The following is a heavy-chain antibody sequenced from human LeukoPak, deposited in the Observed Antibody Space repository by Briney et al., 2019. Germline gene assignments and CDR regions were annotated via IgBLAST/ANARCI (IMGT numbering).Heavy chain of an antibody. D-gene: IGHD3-22*01. CDR3: AREDSSAASDI. J-gene: IGHJ3*02. Sequence: PSETLSLTCTVSGGSISSYYWSWIRQPPGKGLEWIGYIYYSGSTNYNPSLKSRVTISVDTSKNHFSLKLSSVTAADTAVYYCAREDSSAASDIWGQGTMVTVSS. V-gene: IGHV4-59*01. CDR1: GGSISSYY. CDR2: IYYSGST.